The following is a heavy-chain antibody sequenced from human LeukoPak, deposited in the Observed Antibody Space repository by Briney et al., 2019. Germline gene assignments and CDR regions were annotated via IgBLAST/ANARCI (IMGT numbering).Heavy chain of an antibody. V-gene: IGHV3-7*01. Sequence: GGSLRLSYAASGFTFSSYWMSWVRQAPGKGLEWVANIKQDGSEKYYVDSVKGQFTISRDNAKNSLSLQMNSLRAEDTAVYYCARPLLYYYGSETYFWFDPWGQGTLVTVSS. D-gene: IGHD3-10*01. CDR2: IKQDGSEK. CDR3: ARPLLYYYGSETYFWFDP. CDR1: GFTFSSYW. J-gene: IGHJ5*02.